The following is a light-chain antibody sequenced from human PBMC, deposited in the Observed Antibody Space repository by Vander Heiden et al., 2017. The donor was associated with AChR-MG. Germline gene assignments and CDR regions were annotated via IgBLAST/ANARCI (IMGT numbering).Light chain of an antibody. V-gene: IGLV1-44*01. CDR2: SNS. J-gene: IGLJ1*01. Sequence: QSVLTQPPSASGAPGQRVTISCSGSKSTVGSNTVSWYQQLPGKAPKLLIYSNSQRPSGVTDRFSGSKSGTSASLAISGLQSEAEADYYCSAWDGSLNGFVFGTGTKVTVL. CDR3: SAWDGSLNGFV. CDR1: KSTVGSNT.